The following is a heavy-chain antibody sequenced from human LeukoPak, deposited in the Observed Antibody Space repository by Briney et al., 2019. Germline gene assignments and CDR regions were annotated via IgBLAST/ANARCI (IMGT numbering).Heavy chain of an antibody. J-gene: IGHJ4*02. D-gene: IGHD5-24*01. Sequence: SETLSLTCAVYGGSFGGYYWSWIRQPPGKGLEWIGEINHSGSTNYNPSLKSRVTISVDTSKNQFSLKLSSVTAADTAVYYCARGLRWLQWLPFDYWGQGTLVTVSS. V-gene: IGHV4-34*01. CDR1: GGSFGGYY. CDR3: ARGLRWLQWLPFDY. CDR2: INHSGST.